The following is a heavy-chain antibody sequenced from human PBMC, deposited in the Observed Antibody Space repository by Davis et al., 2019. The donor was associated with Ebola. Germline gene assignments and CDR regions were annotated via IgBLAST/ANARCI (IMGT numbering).Heavy chain of an antibody. D-gene: IGHD2-15*01. CDR3: AREYCSGGSCYHGRAYFDY. J-gene: IGHJ4*02. CDR2: IIPIFGTA. CDR1: GGTFSSYA. V-gene: IGHV1-69*06. Sequence: AASVKVSCKASGGTFSSYAISWVRQAPGQGLEWMGGIIPIFGTANYAQKFQGSVTITADKSTSTAYMELSSLRSEDTAVYYCAREYCSGGSCYHGRAYFDYWGQGTLVTVSS.